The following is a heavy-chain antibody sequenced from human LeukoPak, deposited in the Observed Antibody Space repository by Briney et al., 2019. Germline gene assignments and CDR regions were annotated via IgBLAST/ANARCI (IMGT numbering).Heavy chain of an antibody. CDR3: ARVGPWVNPDYYYYYMDV. V-gene: IGHV3-30*04. J-gene: IGHJ6*03. CDR1: GFTFSSYA. CDR2: ISYDGSNK. Sequence: GGSLRLSCAASGFTFSSYAMHWVRQAPGKGLEWVAVISYDGSNKYYADSVKGRFTISRDNAKNSLYLQMNSLRAEDTAVYYCARVGPWVNPDYYYYYMDVWGKGTTVTVSS. D-gene: IGHD1-14*01.